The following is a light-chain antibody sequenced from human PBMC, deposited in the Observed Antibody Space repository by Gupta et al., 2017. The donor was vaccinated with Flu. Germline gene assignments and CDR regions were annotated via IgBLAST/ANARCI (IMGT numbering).Light chain of an antibody. V-gene: IGKV1-27*01. CDR1: QGISNY. CDR2: AAS. Sequence: PPSLSASVGDRVTITCRASQGISNYLAWYQQTPGGIPRLLIHAASTLQAGVPTRFSGSGSGTDFTLTITSLQPEDVATYYCQKENNVLRTFGQGTKVAI. J-gene: IGKJ1*01. CDR3: QKENNVLRT.